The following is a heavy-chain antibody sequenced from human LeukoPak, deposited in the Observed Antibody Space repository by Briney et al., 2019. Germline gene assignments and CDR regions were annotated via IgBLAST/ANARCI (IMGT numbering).Heavy chain of an antibody. D-gene: IGHD3-9*01. CDR3: ARTSYDILTGYDH. J-gene: IGHJ4*02. CDR1: GYTFTSYY. CDR2: INPSGGST. V-gene: IGHV1-46*01. Sequence: ASVKVSCKASGYTFTSYYMHWVRQAPGQGLEWMGIINPSGGSTSYAQKFQGRVTMTRDTSTSTVYMGLSSLRSEDTAVYYCARTSYDILTGYDHWGQGTLVTVSS.